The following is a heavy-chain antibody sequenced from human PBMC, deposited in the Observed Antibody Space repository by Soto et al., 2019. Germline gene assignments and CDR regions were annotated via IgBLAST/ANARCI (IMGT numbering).Heavy chain of an antibody. CDR2: IIPIFGTA. D-gene: IGHD2-21*02. J-gene: IGHJ5*02. Sequence: GASVKVSCKASGGTFSSDAISWVRQAPGQGLEWMGGIIPIFGTANYAQKFQGRVTITADESTSTAYMELSSLRSEDTAVYYCARDERGIVVVTAHWGSAAGWFDPWGQGTLVTVSS. CDR3: ARDERGIVVVTAHWGSAAGWFDP. V-gene: IGHV1-69*13. CDR1: GGTFSSDA.